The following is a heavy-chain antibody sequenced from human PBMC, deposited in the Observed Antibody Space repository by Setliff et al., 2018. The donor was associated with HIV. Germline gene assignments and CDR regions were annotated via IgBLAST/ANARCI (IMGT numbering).Heavy chain of an antibody. CDR3: ARDGLLAAAGLGDFDY. CDR2: INPSGGSA. CDR1: GYTFTNNY. J-gene: IGHJ4*02. V-gene: IGHV1-46*01. D-gene: IGHD6-13*01. Sequence: ASVKVSCKASGYTFTNNYIHWVRQAPGQGLEWMAIINPSGGSASYAQKFQGRVTITRDTSTSTVYMELSGLRSDDTAVYYCARDGLLAAAGLGDFDYWGQGTLVTVAS.